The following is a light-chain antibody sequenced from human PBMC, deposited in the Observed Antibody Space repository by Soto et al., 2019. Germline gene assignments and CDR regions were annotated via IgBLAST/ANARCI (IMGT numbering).Light chain of an antibody. CDR1: QGISSY. V-gene: IGKV1-9*01. CDR3: QQVNVYPST. Sequence: IQLTPSPSSLSASVGDRVTITCRASQGISSYLGWYQQKPGKAPNLLIYDASTLHSGVPSRFSGGVSVTDFTLTISSLQPEDFATYYCQQVNVYPSTFGGGTKVDI. J-gene: IGKJ4*01. CDR2: DAS.